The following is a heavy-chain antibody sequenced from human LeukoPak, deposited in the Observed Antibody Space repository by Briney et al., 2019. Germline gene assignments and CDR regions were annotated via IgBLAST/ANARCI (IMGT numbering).Heavy chain of an antibody. Sequence: GGTLRLSCAASGFTFRSYGMSWVRQAPGKGLEWVSAIRGSGGSTYYADSVKGRFTISRDNAKNSLYLQMNSLRAEDTAVYYCAREGVVTSDYWGQGTLVTVSS. J-gene: IGHJ4*02. CDR3: AREGVVTSDY. CDR2: IRGSGGST. D-gene: IGHD3-3*01. V-gene: IGHV3-23*01. CDR1: GFTFRSYG.